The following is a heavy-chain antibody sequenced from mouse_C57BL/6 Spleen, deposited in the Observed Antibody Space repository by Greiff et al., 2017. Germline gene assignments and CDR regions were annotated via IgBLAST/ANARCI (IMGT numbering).Heavy chain of an antibody. J-gene: IGHJ2*01. D-gene: IGHD2-3*01. CDR1: GFTFSSYG. Sequence: EVQGVESGGDLVKPGGSLKLSCAASGFTFSSYGMSWVRQTPDKRLEWVATISSGGSYTYYPDSVKGRFTISRDNAKNTLYLQMSSLKSEDTAMYYCARHDGYLFDYWGQGTTLTVSS. V-gene: IGHV5-6*01. CDR2: ISSGGSYT. CDR3: ARHDGYLFDY.